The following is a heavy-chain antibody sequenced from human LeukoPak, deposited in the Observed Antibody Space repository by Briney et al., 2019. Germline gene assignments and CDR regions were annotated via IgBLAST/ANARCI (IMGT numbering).Heavy chain of an antibody. D-gene: IGHD3-10*01. CDR2: INPNSGGT. CDR3: ARGREFGYWFDP. V-gene: IGHV1-18*03. Sequence: GASVKVSCKASGYTFASYGISWVRQAPGQGLEWMGWINPNSGGTNYAQKFQGRVTITRDTSANTAYMELSSLRSEDMAVYYCARGREFGYWFDPWGQGTLVTVSS. CDR1: GYTFASYG. J-gene: IGHJ5*02.